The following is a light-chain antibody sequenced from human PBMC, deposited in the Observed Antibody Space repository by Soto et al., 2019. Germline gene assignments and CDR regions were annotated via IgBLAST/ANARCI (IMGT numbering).Light chain of an antibody. CDR2: AAS. J-gene: IGKJ2*01. V-gene: IGKV1-39*01. Sequence: DIPMTPSPSSLSASVGDRVTITCRASQSISSYLNWYQQKPGKAPKLLIYAASRLQSGVPSRFSGSGSGTDFTLTISSLQPEDFATYYCQQSYSTPHTFGQGTKLEIK. CDR3: QQSYSTPHT. CDR1: QSISSY.